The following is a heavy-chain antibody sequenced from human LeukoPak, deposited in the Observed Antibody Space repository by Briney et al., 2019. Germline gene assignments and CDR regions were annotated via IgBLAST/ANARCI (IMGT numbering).Heavy chain of an antibody. CDR3: ARTRSPYCSSTSCYGSPFDI. Sequence: GGSLRLSCAGSGFTFSSYGFHWVRQAPGKGLEWVAVISNDGSNKYSAASVKDRFTISRDNSRNTLYLQMNSLRAEDTAVYYCARTRSPYCSSTSCYGSPFDIWGQGTMVTVSS. J-gene: IGHJ3*02. CDR2: ISNDGSNK. V-gene: IGHV3-30-3*01. D-gene: IGHD2-2*01. CDR1: GFTFSSYG.